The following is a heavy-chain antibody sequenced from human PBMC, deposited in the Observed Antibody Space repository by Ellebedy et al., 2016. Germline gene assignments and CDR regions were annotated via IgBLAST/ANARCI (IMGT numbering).Heavy chain of an antibody. J-gene: IGHJ4*02. CDR2: IYYGGST. V-gene: IGHV4-39*07. Sequence: SETLSLTCTVSGDSMTRGSYYWGWIRQPPGKGLEWIGSIYYGGSTFYSPSLQSRVTISVDTSKNQFSLKLSSVTAADTAVYYCSRGVTDQNWGQGILVTVSS. D-gene: IGHD2-21*02. CDR1: GDSMTRGSYY. CDR3: SRGVTDQN.